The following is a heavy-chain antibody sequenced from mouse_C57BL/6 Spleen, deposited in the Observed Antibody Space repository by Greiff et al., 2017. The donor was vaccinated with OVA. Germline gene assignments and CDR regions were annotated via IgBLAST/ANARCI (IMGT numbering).Heavy chain of an antibody. J-gene: IGHJ3*01. D-gene: IGHD2-4*01. CDR1: GFSLTSDG. V-gene: IGHV2-9*01. CDR3: AKLYDYDGGAY. CDR2: IWGGGST. Sequence: QVQLKQSGPGLVAPSQSLSITCTVSGFSLTSDGVAWVRQPPGKGLEGLGVIWGGGSTNYNSVLMSRLSLSKDNSKSQVFLKMNSLQTDDTAMYYCAKLYDYDGGAYWGQGTLVTVSA.